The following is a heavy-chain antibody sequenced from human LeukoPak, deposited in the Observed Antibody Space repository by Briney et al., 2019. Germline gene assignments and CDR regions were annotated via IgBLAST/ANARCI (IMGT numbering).Heavy chain of an antibody. CDR1: GFSCGTYA. D-gene: IGHD5-24*01. CDR3: ARVEMATIWDAFDI. CDR2: ISSRRGNAI. Sequence: PGGSLRLSCAASGFSCGTYAMNWVRQAPGKGLEWVSYISSRRGNAIYYADSVRGRFTISRDNAKNSLYLQMNSLRAEDTAVYYCARVEMATIWDAFDIWGQGTMVTVSS. J-gene: IGHJ3*02. V-gene: IGHV3-48*04.